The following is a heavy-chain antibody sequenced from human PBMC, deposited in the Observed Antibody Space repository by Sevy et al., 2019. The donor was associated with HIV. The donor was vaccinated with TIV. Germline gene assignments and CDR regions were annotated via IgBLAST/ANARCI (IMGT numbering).Heavy chain of an antibody. CDR2: IYYSGST. D-gene: IGHD3-22*01. J-gene: IGHJ4*02. CDR1: GGSISSYY. Sequence: SETLSLTCTVSGGSISSYYWSWIRQPPGKGLEWIGYIYYSGSTNYNPSLKSRVTISVDTSKNQFSLKLSSVTAADTAVYYCAREEPLGDYYDSSGYYAYWGQGTLVTVSS. CDR3: AREEPLGDYYDSSGYYAY. V-gene: IGHV4-59*01.